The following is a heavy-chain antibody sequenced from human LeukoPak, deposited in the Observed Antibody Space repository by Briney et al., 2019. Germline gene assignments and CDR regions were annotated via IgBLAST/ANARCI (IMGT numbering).Heavy chain of an antibody. D-gene: IGHD3-16*02. CDR3: ARHAEYDYVWGRYRAKIGKQFYYDY. CDR2: VSYNGTT. V-gene: IGHV4-39*01. Sequence: PSETLSLTCTVSGDSISIRAYYWGWIRQPPGKGLEWLGSVSYNGTTYYNPSLKSRLTVSVDTSKNQFSLRLTSVTAADTSIYYCARHAEYDYVWGRYRAKIGKQFYYDYWGQGSLVTVFS. CDR1: GDSISIRAYY. J-gene: IGHJ4*02.